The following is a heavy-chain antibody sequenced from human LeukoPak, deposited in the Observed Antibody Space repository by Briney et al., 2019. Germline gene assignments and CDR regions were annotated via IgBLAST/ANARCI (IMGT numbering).Heavy chain of an antibody. CDR1: GGSISNYY. CDR2: IYYSGST. D-gene: IGHD6-13*01. CDR3: ASRIAAAGSYYFDY. Sequence: SETLSLTCTVFGGSISNYYWNWIRQPAGKGLEWIGYIYYSGSTNYNPSLKSRVTISVDTSKNQFSLKLSSVTAADTAVYYCASRIAAAGSYYFDYWGQGTLVTVSS. J-gene: IGHJ4*02. V-gene: IGHV4-59*01.